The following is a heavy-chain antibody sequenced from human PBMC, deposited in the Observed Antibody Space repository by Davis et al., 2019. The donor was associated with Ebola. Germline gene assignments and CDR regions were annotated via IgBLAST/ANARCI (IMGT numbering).Heavy chain of an antibody. D-gene: IGHD1-26*01. CDR2: INPTGRST. J-gene: IGHJ4*02. Sequence: ASVKVSCKASGYTFTSYGISWVRQAPGQGLEWMGIINPTGRSTSYAQKFEGRVTMTRDTSTSTVYMELSSLRAEDTAVYYCARDRFSYSFDYWGQGALVTVSS. CDR1: GYTFTSYG. CDR3: ARDRFSYSFDY. V-gene: IGHV1-46*01.